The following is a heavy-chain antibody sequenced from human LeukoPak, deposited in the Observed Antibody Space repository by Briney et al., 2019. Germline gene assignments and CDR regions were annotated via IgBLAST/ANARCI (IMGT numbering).Heavy chain of an antibody. J-gene: IGHJ4*02. D-gene: IGHD3-10*01. CDR3: ARSGGSGSYEEGSFDY. V-gene: IGHV1-69*05. Sequence: SVNVSCKASRDTFSRYALRWVRHAPGQGLEWMGGILPIFGKANYAQKFQGRVTITTDESTSTAYMELSSLRSEDTAVYYCARSGGSGSYEEGSFDYWGQGTLVTVSS. CDR2: ILPIFGKA. CDR1: RDTFSRYA.